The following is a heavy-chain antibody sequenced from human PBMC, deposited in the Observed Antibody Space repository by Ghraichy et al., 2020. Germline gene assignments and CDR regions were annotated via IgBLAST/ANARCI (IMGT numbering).Heavy chain of an antibody. V-gene: IGHV3-49*03. CDR1: GFTFGDYA. CDR2: IRSKAYGGTT. Sequence: GESLNISCTASGFTFGDYAMSWFRQAPGKGLEWVGFIRSKAYGGTTEYAASVKGRFTISRDDSKSITYLQMNSLKTEDTAVYYCTRAYGDYGNWYFDLWGRGTLVTVSS. CDR3: TRAYGDYGNWYFDL. J-gene: IGHJ2*01. D-gene: IGHD4-17*01.